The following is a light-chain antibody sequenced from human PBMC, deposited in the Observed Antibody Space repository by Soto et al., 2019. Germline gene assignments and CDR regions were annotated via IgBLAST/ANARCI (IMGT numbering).Light chain of an antibody. J-gene: IGLJ1*01. CDR1: SSNIGSNT. Sequence: QSVLTQPPSASGTPGQRVTISCSGSSSNIGSNTVNWYQQLPGTAPKLLIYSNNQRPSGVPDRFSGSKSGTSASLAISGLQSDDEADYYCAAWDDSLTIPFGTGTKLTVL. CDR3: AAWDDSLTIP. CDR2: SNN. V-gene: IGLV1-44*01.